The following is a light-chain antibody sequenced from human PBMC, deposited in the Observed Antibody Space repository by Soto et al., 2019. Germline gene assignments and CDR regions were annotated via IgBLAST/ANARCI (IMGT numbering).Light chain of an antibody. J-gene: IGLJ1*01. CDR3: SSYTSSSTYV. V-gene: IGLV2-14*01. CDR1: SSDVGGYNY. CDR2: EVS. Sequence: QSVLTQPASVSGSPGQSITISCTGTSSDVGGYNYVSWSQQHPGKAPQLMIYEVSNRPSGVSNRFSGSKSGNTASLTISGRQAEDEADYYCSSYTSSSTYVFGTGTRSPS.